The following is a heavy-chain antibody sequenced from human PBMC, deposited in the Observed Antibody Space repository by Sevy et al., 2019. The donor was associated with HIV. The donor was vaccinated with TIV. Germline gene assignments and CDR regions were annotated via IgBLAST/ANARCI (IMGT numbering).Heavy chain of an antibody. V-gene: IGHV4-59*12. CDR1: GGSISSYY. CDR3: AGEKAWRRVYS. D-gene: IGHD5-12*01. Sequence: SETLSLTCTVSGGSISSYYWNWICQPPGKGLEWIANVYYNGHINYNPSLKSRVTLSLDTSKNLFSLRLSCVPSADTATYYCAGEKAWRRVYSWGQGTLVTGSS. CDR2: VYYNGHI. J-gene: IGHJ4*02.